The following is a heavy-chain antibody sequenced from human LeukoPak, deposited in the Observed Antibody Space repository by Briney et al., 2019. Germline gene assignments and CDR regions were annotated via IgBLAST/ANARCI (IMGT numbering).Heavy chain of an antibody. D-gene: IGHD1-14*01. CDR2: INPNSGGT. CDR3: ARALLTPHYYFDY. CDR1: GYTFTGYY. V-gene: IGHV1-2*02. Sequence: ASVKVSCKASGYTFTGYYMHWVRQAPGQGLEWMGWINPNSGGTNYAQKFQGRVTMTRDTSISTAYMELSRLRSDDTAVYYCARALLTPHYYFDYWGQGTLVTVSP. J-gene: IGHJ4*02.